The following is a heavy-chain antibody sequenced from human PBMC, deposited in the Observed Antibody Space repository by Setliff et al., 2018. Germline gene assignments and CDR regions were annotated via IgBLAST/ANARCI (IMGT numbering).Heavy chain of an antibody. Sequence: PGGSLRLSCAASGFTFTSYWMHWVRQAPGKGLVWVSGITRDGSSTSYADSVKGRFTNARDNAKNSLYLQMNSLRVEDTALYHCVRLGTVAAGDWGQGALVTVSS. CDR2: ITRDGSST. CDR1: GFTFTSYW. J-gene: IGHJ4*02. CDR3: VRLGTVAAGD. V-gene: IGHV3-74*01. D-gene: IGHD6-19*01.